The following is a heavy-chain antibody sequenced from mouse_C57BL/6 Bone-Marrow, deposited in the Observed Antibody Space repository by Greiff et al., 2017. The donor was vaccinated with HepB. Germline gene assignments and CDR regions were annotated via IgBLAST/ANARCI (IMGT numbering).Heavy chain of an antibody. CDR1: GFTFSDYG. D-gene: IGHD2-5*01. V-gene: IGHV5-17*01. CDR3: ANHYSNFFYYAMDY. J-gene: IGHJ4*01. CDR2: ISSGSSTI. Sequence: DVQLQESGGGLVKPGGSLKLSCAASGFTFSDYGMHWVRQAPEKGLEWVAYISSGSSTIYYADTVKGRFTISRDNAKNTLFLQMTSLRSEDTAMYYCANHYSNFFYYAMDYWGQGTSVTVSS.